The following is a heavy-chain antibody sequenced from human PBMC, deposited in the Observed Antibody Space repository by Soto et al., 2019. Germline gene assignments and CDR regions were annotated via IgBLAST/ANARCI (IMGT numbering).Heavy chain of an antibody. CDR1: GSTFSSYS. CDR3: ARDPSLDDSSGLFDY. D-gene: IGHD3-22*01. CDR2: ISSSSSYI. J-gene: IGHJ4*02. Sequence: GGSLRLSCAASGSTFSSYSMNWVRQAPGKGLEWVSSISSSSSYIYYADSVKGRFTISRDNAKNSLYLQMNSLRAEDTAVYYCARDPSLDDSSGLFDYWGQGTLVTVSS. V-gene: IGHV3-21*01.